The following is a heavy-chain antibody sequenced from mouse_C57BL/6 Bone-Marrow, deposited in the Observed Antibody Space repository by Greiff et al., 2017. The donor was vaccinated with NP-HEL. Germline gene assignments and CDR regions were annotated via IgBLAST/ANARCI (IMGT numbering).Heavy chain of an antibody. CDR2: ISDGGSYT. D-gene: IGHD1-1*01. J-gene: IGHJ4*01. CDR3: APSYGSSLYYYAMDY. CDR1: GFTFSSYA. V-gene: IGHV5-4*01. Sequence: EVHLVESGGGLVKPGGSLKLSCAASGFTFSSYAMSWVRQTPEKRLEWVATISDGGSYTYYPDNVKGRFTISRDNAKNNLYLQMSHLKSEDTAMYYCAPSYGSSLYYYAMDYWGQGTSVTVSS.